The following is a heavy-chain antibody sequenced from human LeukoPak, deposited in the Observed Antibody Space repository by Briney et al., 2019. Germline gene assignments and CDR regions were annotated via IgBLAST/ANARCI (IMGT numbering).Heavy chain of an antibody. CDR1: GDSDPSNSAA. J-gene: IGHJ5*02. CDR2: TYYWSKWYN. D-gene: IGHD6-13*01. CDR3: ARGAYTGYSSSCYGGRSRFDP. V-gene: IGHV6-1*01. Sequence: SQTLSLTCAISGDSDPSNSAAWNWIRQSRSRALEWLGRTYYWSKWYNDCVVDVKIRITINPDQSKNQFSLQLNAVPGPDTALHYRARGAYTGYSSSCYGGRSRFDPWGQGNLVNVSS.